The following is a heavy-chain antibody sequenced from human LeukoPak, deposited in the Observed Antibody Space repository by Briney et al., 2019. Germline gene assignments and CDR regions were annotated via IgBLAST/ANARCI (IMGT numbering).Heavy chain of an antibody. CDR2: IDSGGST. J-gene: IGHJ4*02. Sequence: GSLRLSCAASGFTVNSNYMSWVRPAPGKGLEWVSVIDSGGSTNYADSVKGRFTISRDNSKNTLYLQMTSLRAKDTAVYYCARDYYDSSGYYPYYFDYWGQGTLVTVSS. CDR3: ARDYYDSSGYYPYYFDY. D-gene: IGHD3-22*01. V-gene: IGHV3-53*01. CDR1: GFTVNSNY.